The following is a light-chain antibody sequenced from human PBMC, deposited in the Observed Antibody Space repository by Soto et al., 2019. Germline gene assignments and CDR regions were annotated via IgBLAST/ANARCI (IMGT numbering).Light chain of an antibody. CDR1: QSVSSSY. Sequence: EIVLTQSPGTLSLSPGERATLSCRASQSVSSSYLAWYQQKPGQAPRLLIYGTSSRATGIPDRFSGSGSGTDFTLTITGLETEDSAVYYCQQYGTSPPYTFGQGTKLEIK. CDR2: GTS. V-gene: IGKV3-20*01. J-gene: IGKJ2*01. CDR3: QQYGTSPPYT.